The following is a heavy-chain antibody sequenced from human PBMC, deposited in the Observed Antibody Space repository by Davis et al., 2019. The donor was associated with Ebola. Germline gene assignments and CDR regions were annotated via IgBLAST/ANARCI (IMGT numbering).Heavy chain of an antibody. CDR3: ARGSDGGNSADS. J-gene: IGHJ5*01. V-gene: IGHV4-34*01. D-gene: IGHD4-23*01. CDR1: GFTVSSNY. CDR2: INHSGST. Sequence: ESLKISCAASGFTVSSNYMSWVRQPPGKGLEWIGEINHSGSTNYNPSLKSRVTISVDTSKNQFSLKLNSLTAADTGVYYCARGSDGGNSADSWGQGTLVTVSS.